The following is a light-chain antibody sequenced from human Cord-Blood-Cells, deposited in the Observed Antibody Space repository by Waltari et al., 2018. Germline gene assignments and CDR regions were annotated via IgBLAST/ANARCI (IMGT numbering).Light chain of an antibody. CDR2: DVS. CDR1: SSDVGGYNY. Sequence: QSALTQPASVSGSPGQSITISCTGTSSDVGGYNYVSWYQKHPGKATKLMIYDVSNRPSGVSNRFAGSKSGNTASLTISGLRAEDEADYYCSSYTSSSTVVFGGGTKLTVL. CDR3: SSYTSSSTVV. V-gene: IGLV2-14*01. J-gene: IGLJ2*01.